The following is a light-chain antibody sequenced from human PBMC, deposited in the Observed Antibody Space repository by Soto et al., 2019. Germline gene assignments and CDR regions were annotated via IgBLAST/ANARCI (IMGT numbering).Light chain of an antibody. J-gene: IGLJ2*01. CDR2: LNSDGSH. CDR1: RGHSSFA. CDR3: QTWVGTGNVV. V-gene: IGLV4-69*01. Sequence: QPVLTQSPSASASLGASVKVTCTLSRGHSSFAIAWHQQQPEKGPRYLMKLNSDGSHSTGDGIPDRFSGSSSGAERYLTISSLQSEDEADDYCQTWVGTGNVVFGGGTKLTVL.